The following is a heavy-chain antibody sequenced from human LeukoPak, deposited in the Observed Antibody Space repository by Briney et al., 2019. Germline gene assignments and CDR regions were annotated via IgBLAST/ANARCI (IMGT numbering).Heavy chain of an antibody. V-gene: IGHV3-23*01. CDR2: IGGSGGDE. J-gene: IGHJ4*02. Sequence: GGSLRLSSAASGFTFSSYAMSWVRPAPGKGLEWLSYIGGSGGDEHYADSVKGRFTISRDNAEKSLYLQMNSLRIEDTAIYYCATDIRAVGDSRYFDYWGQGALVTVSS. D-gene: IGHD1-26*01. CDR3: ATDIRAVGDSRYFDY. CDR1: GFTFSSYA.